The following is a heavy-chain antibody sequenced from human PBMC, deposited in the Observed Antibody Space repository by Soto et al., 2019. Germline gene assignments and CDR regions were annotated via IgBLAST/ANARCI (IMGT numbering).Heavy chain of an antibody. CDR2: ISGSGDST. CDR3: AKDGSKSGAAAGTFNF. D-gene: IGHD6-13*01. J-gene: IGHJ4*02. Sequence: GGSLRLSCAASGFTFSSYAMSWVRQAPGKGLEWVSAISGSGDSTYYADSVKGRFAISRDNSKNTLYLQMDSLRAEDTAVYYCAKDGSKSGAAAGTFNFWGQGTLVTVSS. V-gene: IGHV3-23*01. CDR1: GFTFSSYA.